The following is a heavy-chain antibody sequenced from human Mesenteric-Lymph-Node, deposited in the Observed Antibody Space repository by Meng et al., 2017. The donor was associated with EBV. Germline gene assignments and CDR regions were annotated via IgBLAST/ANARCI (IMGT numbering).Heavy chain of an antibody. J-gene: IGHJ4*02. D-gene: IGHD3-22*01. CDR2: IYHSGST. CDR3: ARCYYYDSSGNFDY. CDR1: GGSISSSNW. Sequence: QGRLQGSGPGLVKPSGTLSLTCAVSGGSISSSNWWSWVRQPPGKGLEWIGEIYHSGSTNYNPSLKSRVTISVDKSKNQFSLKLSSVTAADTAVYYCARCYYYDSSGNFDYWGQGTLVTVSS. V-gene: IGHV4-4*02.